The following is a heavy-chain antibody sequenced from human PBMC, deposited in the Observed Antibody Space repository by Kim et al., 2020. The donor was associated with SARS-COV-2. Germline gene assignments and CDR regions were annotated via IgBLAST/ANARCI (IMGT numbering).Heavy chain of an antibody. CDR3: ARYDYYDIYIPFDY. Sequence: VDSVKGRFTISRDNAKNSLYLQMNSLRAEDTAVYYCARYDYYDIYIPFDYWGQGTLVTVSS. D-gene: IGHD3-22*01. J-gene: IGHJ4*02. V-gene: IGHV3-7*01.